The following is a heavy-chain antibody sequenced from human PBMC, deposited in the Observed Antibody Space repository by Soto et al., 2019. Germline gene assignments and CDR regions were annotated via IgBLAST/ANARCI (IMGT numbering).Heavy chain of an antibody. CDR2: IKQDGSEK. V-gene: IGHV3-7*05. Sequence: GGSLRLSCAASGFTFSSYWMSWVRQAPGKGLEWVANIKQDGSEKYYVDSVKGRFTISRDNAKNSLYLQMNSLRAEDTAVYYCASSGLTAWYYFDYWGQGTLVTVSS. CDR1: GFTFSSYW. J-gene: IGHJ4*02. CDR3: ASSGLTAWYYFDY. D-gene: IGHD3-10*01.